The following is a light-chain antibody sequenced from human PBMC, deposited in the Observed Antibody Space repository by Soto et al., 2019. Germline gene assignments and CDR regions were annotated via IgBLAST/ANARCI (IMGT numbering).Light chain of an antibody. CDR2: EVS. CDR3: SSYAGSEV. CDR1: SSDVGGYNY. V-gene: IGLV2-8*01. J-gene: IGLJ2*01. Sequence: QSALTQPPSASGSPGQSVTISCTGTSSDVGGYNYVSWYQQHPGKAPKLMIYEVSKRPSGVPDRFSGSKSGNTASLTVSGLHAEDEADYYCSSYAGSEVFGGGTKLTVL.